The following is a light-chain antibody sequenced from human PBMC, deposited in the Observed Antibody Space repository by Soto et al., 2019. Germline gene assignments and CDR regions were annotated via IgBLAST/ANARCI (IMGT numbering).Light chain of an antibody. CDR3: QQYHRYSRT. CDR2: DAS. Sequence: DIQMTQSPSTLSASVGDRVTITCRASQSISSWLAWYQQKPGKAPKLLIYDASSLQSGVPSRFTGSGFGTEFTLTISSLQPDDFATYYCQQYHRYSRTFGQGTKVEIK. J-gene: IGKJ1*01. CDR1: QSISSW. V-gene: IGKV1-5*01.